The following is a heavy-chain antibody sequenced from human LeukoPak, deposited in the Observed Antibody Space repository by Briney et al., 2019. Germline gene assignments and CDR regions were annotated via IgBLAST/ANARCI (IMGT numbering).Heavy chain of an antibody. D-gene: IGHD4-23*01. V-gene: IGHV3-20*04. J-gene: IGHJ6*03. CDR3: ARQVDYGGNFYYYYYMDV. CDR1: GFTFDDYG. Sequence: GGSLRLSCAASGFTFDDYGMSWVRQAPGKGLEWVSGINWNGGSTVYADSVKGRFTISRDNAKNSLYLQMNSLRAEDTALYYCARQVDYGGNFYYYYYMDVWGKGTTVTVSS. CDR2: INWNGGST.